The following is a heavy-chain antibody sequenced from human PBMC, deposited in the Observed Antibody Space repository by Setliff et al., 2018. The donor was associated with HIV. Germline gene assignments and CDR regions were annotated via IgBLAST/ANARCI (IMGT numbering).Heavy chain of an antibody. Sequence: ASVKVSCKASGYSFTVYHIHWVRQAPGQGLEWMGWINPNTGGTQYAQKFQGRVTVTRDTPITTAYMEINRLRSDDTAVYFCARDNRTGYSSGWPLDHWGQGTLVT. J-gene: IGHJ4*02. D-gene: IGHD6-19*01. CDR2: INPNTGGT. CDR3: ARDNRTGYSSGWPLDH. V-gene: IGHV1-2*02. CDR1: GYSFTVYH.